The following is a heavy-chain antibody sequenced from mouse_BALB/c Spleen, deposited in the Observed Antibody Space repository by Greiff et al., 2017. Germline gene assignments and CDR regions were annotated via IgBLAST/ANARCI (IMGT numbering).Heavy chain of an antibody. CDR3: TRYGGNYGGEFYYAMDY. CDR2: INPSNGGT. J-gene: IGHJ4*01. V-gene: IGHV1S81*02. Sequence: VQLQQSGAELVKPGASVKLSCKASGYTFTSYYMYWVKQRPGQGLEWIGEINPSNGGTNFNEKFKSKATLTVDKSSSTAYMQLSSLTSEDSAVYYCTRYGGNYGGEFYYAMDYWGQGTSVTVSS. D-gene: IGHD2-1*01. CDR1: GYTFTSYY.